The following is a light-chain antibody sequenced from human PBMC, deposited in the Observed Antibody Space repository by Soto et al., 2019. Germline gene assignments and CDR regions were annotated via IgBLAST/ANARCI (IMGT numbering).Light chain of an antibody. V-gene: IGLV2-8*01. J-gene: IGLJ1*01. Sequence: QSALTQPPSASGSPGQSVTISCTGTSSDVGGYNYVSWYQQHPGKAPKLMIYEVSKRPSGVPDRFSGSNSGHTASLTVSGLQAEADADYYCSSYAGSNNYVFGTGTKLTVL. CDR3: SSYAGSNNYV. CDR2: EVS. CDR1: SSDVGGYNY.